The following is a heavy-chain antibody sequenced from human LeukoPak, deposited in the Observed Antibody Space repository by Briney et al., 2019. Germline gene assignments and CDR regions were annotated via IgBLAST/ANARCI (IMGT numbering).Heavy chain of an antibody. J-gene: IGHJ4*02. V-gene: IGHV3-23*01. CDR2: ISGSGGST. CDR3: ARDVGCSGGSCSFLPYYDSSGYYSLDY. Sequence: GGSLRLSCAASGFTFSSYAMSWVRQAPGKGLEWVSAISGSGGSTYYADSVKGRFTISRDNAKNSLYLQMNSLRAEDTAVYYCARDVGCSGGSCSFLPYYDSSGYYSLDYWGQGTLVTVSS. CDR1: GFTFSSYA. D-gene: IGHD3-22*01.